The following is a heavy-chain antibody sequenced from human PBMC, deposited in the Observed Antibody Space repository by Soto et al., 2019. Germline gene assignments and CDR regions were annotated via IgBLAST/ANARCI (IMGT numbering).Heavy chain of an antibody. CDR1: GFTFSSYG. CDR2: IWYDGSNK. D-gene: IGHD2-15*01. J-gene: IGHJ4*02. CDR3: ARERYCSGGSCYPEEY. V-gene: IGHV3-33*01. Sequence: QVQLVESGGGVVQPGRSLRLSCAASGFTFSSYGMHWVRQALGKGLEWVAVIWYDGSNKYYADSVKGRFTISRDNSKNTLYLQMNSLRAEDTAVYYCARERYCSGGSCYPEEYWGQGTLVTVSS.